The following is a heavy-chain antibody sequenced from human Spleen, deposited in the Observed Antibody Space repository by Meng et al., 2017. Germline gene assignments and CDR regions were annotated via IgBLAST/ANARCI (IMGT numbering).Heavy chain of an antibody. CDR1: GFTFSRFW. CDR2: INTDGTTT. CDR3: ASPWSY. J-gene: IGHJ4*02. Sequence: VQLVESGGDLVQSGGSLRLSCAASGFTFSRFWMHWVRQVPGKGLVWVSLINTDGTTTKYADSVKGRFTISRDNAKDTVYLQMNSLRAEDTAVYYCASPWSYWGQGALVTVSS. D-gene: IGHD3-3*01. V-gene: IGHV3-74*03.